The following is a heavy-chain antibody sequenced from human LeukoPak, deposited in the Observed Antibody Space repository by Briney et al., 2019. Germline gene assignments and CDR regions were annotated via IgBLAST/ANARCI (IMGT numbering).Heavy chain of an antibody. D-gene: IGHD3-16*02. J-gene: IGHJ2*01. V-gene: IGHV1-2*02. CDR2: IDPNSGGT. CDR3: AKEADIVSFDL. Sequence: ASVKVSCKASRYTFTGNHVHWVRQAPGQGLEWMGWIDPNSGGTMYSQKFQDRVAMTSDTSINTAYMELSGLRSDDTAVYFCAKEADIVSFDLWGRGTLVTVSS. CDR1: RYTFTGNH.